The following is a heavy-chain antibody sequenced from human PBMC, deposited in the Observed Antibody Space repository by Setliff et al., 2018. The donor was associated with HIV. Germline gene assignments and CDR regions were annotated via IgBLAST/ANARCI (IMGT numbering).Heavy chain of an antibody. CDR2: IRYDGSDK. Sequence: GSLRLSCAASGFSFSRCGVHWVRQAPGKGLEWVTFIRYDGSDKYYADSVKGRFTISRDNSKNTLYLQMNNLRAEDAAVYYCAKDDPLFDYWGQGALVTVSS. V-gene: IGHV3-30*02. CDR3: AKDDPLFDY. CDR1: GFSFSRCG. J-gene: IGHJ4*02.